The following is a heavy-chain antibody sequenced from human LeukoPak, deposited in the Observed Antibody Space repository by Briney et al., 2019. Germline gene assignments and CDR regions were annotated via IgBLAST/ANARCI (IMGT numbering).Heavy chain of an antibody. Sequence: GGSLRLSCAASGFTFSSYAMSWVRQAPGKGLEWVSAISGSGGSTYYADSVKGRFTISRGNSKNTLYLQMNSLRAEDTAVYYCAKGLGYDSSTIDYWGQGTLVTVSS. CDR1: GFTFSSYA. J-gene: IGHJ4*02. V-gene: IGHV3-23*01. D-gene: IGHD2-2*01. CDR3: AKGLGYDSSTIDY. CDR2: ISGSGGST.